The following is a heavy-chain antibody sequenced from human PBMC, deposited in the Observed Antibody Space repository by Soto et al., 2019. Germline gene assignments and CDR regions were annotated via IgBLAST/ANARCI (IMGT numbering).Heavy chain of an antibody. CDR3: VRHATDHRGNAEDWYFDL. Sequence: QVQLQESGPGLVRPSETLSLTCTVSGASISSYYWTWVLQPPGKGLEWIGYMSNSGSTNYNPSFKSRVTMSVDTSKNQFSLKLSSVTAADTAVYYCVRHATDHRGNAEDWYFDLWGRGTLVTVSS. CDR1: GASISSYY. J-gene: IGHJ2*01. V-gene: IGHV4-59*08. CDR2: MSNSGST. D-gene: IGHD2-15*01.